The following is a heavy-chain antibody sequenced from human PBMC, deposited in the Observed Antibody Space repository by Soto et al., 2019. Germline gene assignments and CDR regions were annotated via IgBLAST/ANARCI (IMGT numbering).Heavy chain of an antibody. D-gene: IGHD1-1*01. Sequence: QVQLVESGGGVVQPGRSLRLSCAASGFTFSNYAMHWVRQAPGKGLEWVAVISYDGSNKYYADSVKGRFTISRDNSKNTLYLQMNSLRAEDTAVYYCARSGGAPDYWGQGTLVTVSS. J-gene: IGHJ4*02. CDR3: ARSGGAPDY. CDR2: ISYDGSNK. V-gene: IGHV3-30-3*01. CDR1: GFTFSNYA.